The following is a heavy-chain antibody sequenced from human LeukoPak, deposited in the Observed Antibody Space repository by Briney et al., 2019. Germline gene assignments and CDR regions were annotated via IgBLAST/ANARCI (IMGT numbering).Heavy chain of an antibody. J-gene: IGHJ6*02. CDR1: GFTFSSYW. CDR3: ARNVWELGMDV. CDR2: INSDGSST. V-gene: IGHV3-74*01. D-gene: IGHD3-16*01. Sequence: GGSLRLSCAASGFTFSSYWMHWVRQAPGKGLVWVSRINSDGSSTSYADSVKGRFTISRDNAKSTLYLQMNSLRAEDTAVYYCARNVWELGMDVWGQGTTVTVSS.